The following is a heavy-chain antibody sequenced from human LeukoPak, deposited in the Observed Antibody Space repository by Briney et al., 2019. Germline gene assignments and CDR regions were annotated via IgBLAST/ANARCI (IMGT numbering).Heavy chain of an antibody. D-gene: IGHD6-19*01. J-gene: IGHJ4*02. Sequence: SQTLSLTCAISGDSVSSNSAAWNWIRQSPSRGLEWLGRTYYRSKWYNDYAVSVKSRVTIHADTSKNQFSLHLNSVTPEDTAVYYCARGAVAHFDNWGQGTLVTVSS. V-gene: IGHV6-1*01. CDR2: TYYRSKWYN. CDR1: GDSVSSNSAA. CDR3: ARGAVAHFDN.